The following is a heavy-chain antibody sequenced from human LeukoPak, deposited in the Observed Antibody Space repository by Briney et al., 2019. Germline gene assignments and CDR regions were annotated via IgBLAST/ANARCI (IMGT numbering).Heavy chain of an antibody. Sequence: ASVKVSCKASGYSFTAYYMHWVRQAPGQGLEWMGWINPNSGGTNYAQKFQGRVTMTRDTSTSTVYMELSSLRSEDTAVYYCARGSGSYYKNYYYYMDVWGKGTTVTISS. CDR2: INPNSGGT. D-gene: IGHD3-10*01. V-gene: IGHV1-2*02. CDR1: GYSFTAYY. J-gene: IGHJ6*03. CDR3: ARGSGSYYKNYYYYMDV.